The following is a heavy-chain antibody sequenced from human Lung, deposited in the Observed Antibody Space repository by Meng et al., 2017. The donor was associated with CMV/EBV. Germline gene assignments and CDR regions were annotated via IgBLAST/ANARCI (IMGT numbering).Heavy chain of an antibody. J-gene: IGHJ6*02. Sequence: GSLRLSCAVYGGSFSGYYWSWIRQPPGKGLEWIGEINHSGSTNYNPSLKSRVTISVDTSKNQFSLKLSSVTAADTAVYYCARAPIVGATRAWFYYGMDVWGQGTTVXVSS. CDR2: INHSGST. CDR3: ARAPIVGATRAWFYYGMDV. D-gene: IGHD1-26*01. V-gene: IGHV4-34*01. CDR1: GGSFSGYY.